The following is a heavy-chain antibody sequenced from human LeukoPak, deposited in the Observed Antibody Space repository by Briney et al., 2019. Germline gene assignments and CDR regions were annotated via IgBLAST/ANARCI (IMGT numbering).Heavy chain of an antibody. CDR2: IYYSGST. CDR1: GGSISSSSYY. D-gene: IGHD6-13*01. J-gene: IGHJ4*02. V-gene: IGHV4-39*01. Sequence: SETLSLTCTVSGGSISSSSYYWGWIRQPPGKGLEWIGSIYYSGSTYYNPSLKSRVTISVDTSKNQFSLKLSSVTAADTAVYYCASWDSSSWYRYYFDYWGQGTLVTVSS. CDR3: ASWDSSSWYRYYFDY.